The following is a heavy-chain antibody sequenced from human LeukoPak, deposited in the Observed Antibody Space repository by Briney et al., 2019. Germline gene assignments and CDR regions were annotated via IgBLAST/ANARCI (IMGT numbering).Heavy chain of an antibody. Sequence: GGSLRLSCAASGFTFSSYAMSWVRQAPGKGLEWVSAISGSGDITYYADSVKGRFTISRDNSKNTLYLQMNSLRADDTAVYYCARDPILSGYDFWGQGTLVTVSS. CDR3: ARDPILSGYDF. J-gene: IGHJ4*02. V-gene: IGHV3-23*01. D-gene: IGHD5-12*01. CDR2: ISGSGDIT. CDR1: GFTFSSYA.